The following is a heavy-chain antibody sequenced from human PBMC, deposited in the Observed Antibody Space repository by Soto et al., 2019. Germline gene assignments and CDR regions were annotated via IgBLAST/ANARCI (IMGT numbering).Heavy chain of an antibody. D-gene: IGHD2-15*01. CDR3: ARDGGYCSGGSCFEPYYYYYGMDV. CDR2: IWYDGSNK. J-gene: IGHJ6*02. Sequence: GGSLRLSCAASGFTFSSYGMHWVRQAPGKGLEWVAVIWYDGSNKYYADSVKGRFTISRDNSKNTLYLQMNSLRAEDTAVYYCARDGGYCSGGSCFEPYYYYYGMDVWGQGTTVTVSS. V-gene: IGHV3-33*01. CDR1: GFTFSSYG.